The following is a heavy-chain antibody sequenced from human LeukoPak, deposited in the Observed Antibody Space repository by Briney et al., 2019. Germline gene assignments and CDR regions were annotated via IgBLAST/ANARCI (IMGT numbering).Heavy chain of an antibody. Sequence: GRSLRLSCAASGFPFNTYAMHWVRHAPGQGLEWVALIWHDGSHKFYSNSVRGQYTISRDNSKNTVSVPKNNPRPEDTAVYYCAREIFGSGGYPDFWGQGTLVTVSS. D-gene: IGHD3-10*01. CDR1: GFPFNTYA. V-gene: IGHV3-33*01. CDR3: AREIFGSGGYPDF. CDR2: IWHDGSHK. J-gene: IGHJ4*02.